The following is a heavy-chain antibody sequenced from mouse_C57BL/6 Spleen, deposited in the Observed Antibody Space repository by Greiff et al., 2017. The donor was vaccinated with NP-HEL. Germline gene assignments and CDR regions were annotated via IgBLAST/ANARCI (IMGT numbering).Heavy chain of an antibody. CDR1: GFTFSSYA. D-gene: IGHD3-3*01. J-gene: IGHJ3*01. V-gene: IGHV5-4*01. CDR2: ISDGGSYT. CDR3: ARDMELEGAWFAY. Sequence: EVHLVESGGGLVKPGGSLKLSCAASGFTFSSYAMSWVRQTPEKRLEWVATISDGGSYTYYPDNVKGRFTISRDNAKNNLYLQMSHLKSEDTAMYYCARDMELEGAWFAYWGQGTLVTVSA.